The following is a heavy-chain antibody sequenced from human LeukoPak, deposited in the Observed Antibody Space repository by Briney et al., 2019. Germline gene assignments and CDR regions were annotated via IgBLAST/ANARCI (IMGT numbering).Heavy chain of an antibody. V-gene: IGHV1-2*02. D-gene: IGHD3-10*01. CDR3: ARVLWVRGVNDY. J-gene: IGHJ4*02. CDR2: ISPNTGGT. CDR1: GYTFTGYY. Sequence: ASVRVSFKASGYTFTGYYMHWVRQAPGQGLEWMGWISPNTGGTDYAQRFQGRVTMTRDTSIITAYMELTRLRSDDTAVYYCARVLWVRGVNDYWGQGTLVTVSS.